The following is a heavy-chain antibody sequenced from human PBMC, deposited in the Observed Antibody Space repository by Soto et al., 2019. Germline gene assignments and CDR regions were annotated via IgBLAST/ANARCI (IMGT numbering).Heavy chain of an antibody. J-gene: IGHJ4*02. CDR3: ARDQGGPFAY. CDR1: GVSFSPYY. V-gene: IGHV4-59*01. D-gene: IGHD2-15*01. CDR2: IYYSGSS. Sequence: QVQLQESGPGLVKPSETLSLPCTVSGVSFSPYYWSWIRQAPGKGLEWIGYIYYSGSSNYNPSLTSRVTRSVDTSKNQLSLKLGSVTASDTAVYYCARDQGGPFAYWGQGTLVTVSS.